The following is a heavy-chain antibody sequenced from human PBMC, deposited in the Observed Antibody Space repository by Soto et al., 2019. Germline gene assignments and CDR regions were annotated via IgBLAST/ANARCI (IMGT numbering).Heavy chain of an antibody. V-gene: IGHV4-34*01. CDR2: IDQSGST. D-gene: IGHD6-13*01. J-gene: IGHJ5*02. CDR1: GGSFSAYY. Sequence: QVQLQQWGAGLLKPSETLSLTCTVYGGSFSAYYWSWIRQPPGKGLEWIGEIDQSGSTNYNPSLKSRVTIAVDRSKNRFSLKLSSVTAADTAVYYCARGRKQQLVRSAASDRFDPWGQGTLVTVSS. CDR3: ARGRKQQLVRSAASDRFDP.